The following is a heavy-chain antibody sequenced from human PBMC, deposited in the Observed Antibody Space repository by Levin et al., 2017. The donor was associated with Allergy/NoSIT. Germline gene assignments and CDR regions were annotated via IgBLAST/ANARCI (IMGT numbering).Heavy chain of an antibody. V-gene: IGHV3-23*01. CDR3: AKKLVVVAASGVLTLDY. Sequence: GSLRLSCVASGFTFSNYGMIWVRQAPGKGLEWVSGINSGGGDTYYAASVEGRFTISRDNSKNTLYLQINSLRAEDTAVYYCAKKLVVVAASGVLTLDYWGQGTLVTVSS. CDR1: GFTFSNYG. D-gene: IGHD6-13*01. CDR2: INSGGGDT. J-gene: IGHJ4*02.